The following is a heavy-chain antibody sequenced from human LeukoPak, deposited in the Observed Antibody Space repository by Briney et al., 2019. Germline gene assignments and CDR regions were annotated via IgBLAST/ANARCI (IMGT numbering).Heavy chain of an antibody. CDR1: GYTFTDYY. J-gene: IGHJ4*02. CDR3: ARGIYGDYGDY. Sequence: GASVTVSCKASGYTFTDYYMHWVRQAPGQGLAWMGWINPNSGGTNYAQKFQGRVTMTRDTSISTAYMELSRLRSDDTAVYYCARGIYGDYGDYWGQGTLVTVSS. V-gene: IGHV1-2*02. CDR2: INPNSGGT. D-gene: IGHD4-17*01.